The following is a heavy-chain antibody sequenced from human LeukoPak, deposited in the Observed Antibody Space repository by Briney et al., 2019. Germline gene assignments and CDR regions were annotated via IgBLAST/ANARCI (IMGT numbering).Heavy chain of an antibody. D-gene: IGHD4-23*01. CDR3: ARVAAKTTVVNSAFDI. J-gene: IGHJ3*02. CDR2: IYHSGNT. CDR1: GGSFSGYS. V-gene: IGHV4-34*01. Sequence: KTSETLSLTCAVYGGSFSGYSWNWIRQPPGKGLEWIGEIYHSGNTNYNPSLMSRVTISVDTSKNQFSLRLNSVTAADTAVYYCARVAAKTTVVNSAFDIWGQGTMITVSS.